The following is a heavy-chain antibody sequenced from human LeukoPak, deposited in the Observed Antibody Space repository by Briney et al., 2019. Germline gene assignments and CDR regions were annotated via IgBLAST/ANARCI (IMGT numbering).Heavy chain of an antibody. CDR1: GGSISSYY. Sequence: PSETLSLTCTVSGGSISSYYWSWIRQPPGKGLEWIGYIYYSGSTNYNPSLKSRVTISLDTSKNQFSLNLNSVTAADTAMYYCARAMDFYMDVWGKGSTVTVSS. D-gene: IGHD3/OR15-3a*01. J-gene: IGHJ6*03. CDR3: ARAMDFYMDV. V-gene: IGHV4-59*08. CDR2: IYYSGST.